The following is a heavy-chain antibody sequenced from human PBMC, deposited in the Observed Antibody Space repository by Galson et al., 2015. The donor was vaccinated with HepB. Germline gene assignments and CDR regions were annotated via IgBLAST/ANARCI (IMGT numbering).Heavy chain of an antibody. CDR1: GFTFRHAW. CDR2: MKSRSDGYIT. CDR3: VTEEQWRG. J-gene: IGHJ1*01. V-gene: IGHV3-15*01. D-gene: IGHD6-19*01. Sequence: SLRLSCAAYGFTFRHAWMSWVRQRPGKGLEWGGRMKSRSDGYITQYAAPVKGRFTISRDDSRDVLFLQMNYLQSEDTGIYYCVTEEQWRGWGQGTLVTASP.